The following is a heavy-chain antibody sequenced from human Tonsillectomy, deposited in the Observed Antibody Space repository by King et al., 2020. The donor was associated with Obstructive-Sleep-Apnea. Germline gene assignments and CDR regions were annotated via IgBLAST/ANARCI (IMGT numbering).Heavy chain of an antibody. CDR1: GFSLSTSRMC. CDR2: IDWDDDK. CDR3: ARSQYYESSGYFFDY. J-gene: IGHJ4*02. V-gene: IGHV2-70*01. Sequence: TLKESGPALVKPTQTLTLTCTFSGFSLSTSRMCVSWIRQPPGKALEWLALIDWDDDKYYSTSLKTRLTISKDTSKNQVVLTMTNMDPEDTATYYCARSQYYESSGYFFDYWGQGTLVTVSS. D-gene: IGHD3-22*01.